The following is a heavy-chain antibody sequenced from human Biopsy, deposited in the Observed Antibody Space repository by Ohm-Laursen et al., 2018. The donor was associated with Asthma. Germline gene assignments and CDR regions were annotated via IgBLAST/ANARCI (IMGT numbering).Heavy chain of an antibody. CDR2: IHYSGST. CDR3: ARASVAASSNWFDP. D-gene: IGHD6-19*01. V-gene: IGHV4-30-4*01. CDR1: GASIKTDDHY. Sequence: TLSLTCTVSGASIKTDDHYWSWLRQPTGKGLEWFGFIHYSGSTSYNPSLKGGVTISVDTSKNQFSLKLSSVTAADTAVYYCARASVAASSNWFDPWGQGTLVTVSS. J-gene: IGHJ5*02.